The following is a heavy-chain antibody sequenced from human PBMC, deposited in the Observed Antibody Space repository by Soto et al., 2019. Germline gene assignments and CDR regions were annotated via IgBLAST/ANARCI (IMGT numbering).Heavy chain of an antibody. J-gene: IGHJ3*02. CDR3: ARDDGLNRDCSGGSCYSVSLAFDI. Sequence: ASVKVSCKASGYTFTSYGISWVRQAPGQGLEWMGWISAYNGNTNYAQKLQGRVTMTTDTSTSTAYMELRSLRSDDTAVYYCARDDGLNRDCSGGSCYSVSLAFDIWGQGTMVTVSS. CDR2: ISAYNGNT. V-gene: IGHV1-18*01. CDR1: GYTFTSYG. D-gene: IGHD2-15*01.